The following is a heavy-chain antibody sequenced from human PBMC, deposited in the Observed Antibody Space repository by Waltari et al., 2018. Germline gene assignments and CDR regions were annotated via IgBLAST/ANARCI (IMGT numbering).Heavy chain of an antibody. CDR2: INPDSGGT. V-gene: IGHV1-2*02. J-gene: IGHJ4*02. Sequence: QGQLVQSGAEVKKPGASVKVSCKASGYTFTGHHMPWVRQAPGQGLEWVGCINPDSGGTIYSQNFQGRVTMTRDTSISTAYMELSGLRSDDTAIYYCARDSTGAHDFWGQGTLVTVSS. CDR3: ARDSTGAHDF. D-gene: IGHD7-27*01. CDR1: GYTFTGHH.